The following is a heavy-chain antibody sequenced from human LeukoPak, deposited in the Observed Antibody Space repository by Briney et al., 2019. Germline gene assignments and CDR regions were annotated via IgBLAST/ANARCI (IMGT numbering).Heavy chain of an antibody. CDR2: IIPILGIA. Sequence: SVKVSCKASGGTFSSYAISWVRQAPGQGLEWMGRIIPILGIANYAQKFQGRVTITADKSTSTAYMELSSLGSEDTAVYYCARDIVATNERVGVGDYWGQGTLVTVSS. CDR1: GGTFSSYA. J-gene: IGHJ4*02. CDR3: ARDIVATNERVGVGDY. V-gene: IGHV1-69*04. D-gene: IGHD5-12*01.